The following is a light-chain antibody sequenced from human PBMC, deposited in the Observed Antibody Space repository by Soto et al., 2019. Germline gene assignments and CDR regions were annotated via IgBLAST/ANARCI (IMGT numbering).Light chain of an antibody. CDR1: SSDIGTYNL. J-gene: IGLJ3*02. CDR2: EAT. V-gene: IGLV2-23*01. CDR3: CSYAGGSTLV. Sequence: QSALTQPDYVSGSPGQSITISCTGTSSDIGTYNLVSWYQQHPGKPPKLIIYEATKRTSGVSNRLSGSKSGNTASLTISGLQTDDEADYYCCSYAGGSTLVFGGGSKLTVL.